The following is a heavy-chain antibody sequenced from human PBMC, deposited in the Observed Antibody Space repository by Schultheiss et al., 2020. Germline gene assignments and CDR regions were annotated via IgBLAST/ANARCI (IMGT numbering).Heavy chain of an antibody. CDR1: GGSISSYY. V-gene: IGHV4-59*01. J-gene: IGHJ4*02. D-gene: IGHD6-13*01. CDR2: IYYSGST. Sequence: SETLSLTCTVSGGSISSYYWSWIRQPPGKGLEWIGYIYYSGSTNYNPSLKSRVTISVDTSKNQFSLKLSSVTAADTAVYYCARDDSSSPLDYWGQGTLVTGSS. CDR3: ARDDSSSPLDY.